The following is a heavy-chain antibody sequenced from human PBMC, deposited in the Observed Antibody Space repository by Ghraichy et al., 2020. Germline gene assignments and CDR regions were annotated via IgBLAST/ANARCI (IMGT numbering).Heavy chain of an antibody. D-gene: IGHD5-12*01. J-gene: IGHJ4*02. CDR3: ARDQDIVATEYYFDY. CDR1: GFTFSSYS. V-gene: IGHV3-48*02. Sequence: GGSLRLSCAASGFTFSSYSMNWVRQAPGKGLEWVSYISSSSSTIYYADSVKGRFTISRDNAKNSLYLQMNSLRDEDTAVYYCARDQDIVATEYYFDYWGQGTLVTVSS. CDR2: ISSSSSTI.